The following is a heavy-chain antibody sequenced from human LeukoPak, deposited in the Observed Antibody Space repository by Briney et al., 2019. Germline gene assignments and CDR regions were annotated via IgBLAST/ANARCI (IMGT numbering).Heavy chain of an antibody. V-gene: IGHV1-46*01. CDR1: GYTFTSYY. CDR3: ARTRRGYGYGYY. J-gene: IGHJ4*02. Sequence: ASVTVSCKASGYTFTSYYMHWVRQAPGQGLEWMGIINPSGGSTSYAQKFQGRVTMTRDTSTSTVYMELSSLRSEDTAVYYCARTRRGYGYGYYWGQGTLVTVSS. D-gene: IGHD5-18*01. CDR2: INPSGGST.